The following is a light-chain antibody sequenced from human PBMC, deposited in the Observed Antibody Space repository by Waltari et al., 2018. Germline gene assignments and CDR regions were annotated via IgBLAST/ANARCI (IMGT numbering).Light chain of an antibody. CDR1: RGISTY. CDR3: QQRNNYPIT. Sequence: DIQLTQSPSSLSASVGDRVTITCRASRGISTYLAWYQQKPGKAPKLLIYKASSLQSGVPSRFSGSGSGTEFTLTISSLQPEDFAVYYCQQRNNYPITFGGGTKVEIK. J-gene: IGKJ4*01. CDR2: KAS. V-gene: IGKV1-9*01.